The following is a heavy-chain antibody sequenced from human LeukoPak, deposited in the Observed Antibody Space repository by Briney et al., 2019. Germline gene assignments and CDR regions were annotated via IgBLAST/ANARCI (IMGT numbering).Heavy chain of an antibody. Sequence: GGSLRLSCAASGFTFSSYSMNWVRQAPGKGLEWVSYISMSSGTIYYTDSVKGRFTISRDNSKNTLYLQMNSLRAEDTAVYYCANARRGYSGYLDYWGQGTLVTVSS. J-gene: IGHJ4*02. CDR3: ANARRGYSGYLDY. CDR1: GFTFSSYS. V-gene: IGHV3-48*01. D-gene: IGHD5-12*01. CDR2: ISMSSGTI.